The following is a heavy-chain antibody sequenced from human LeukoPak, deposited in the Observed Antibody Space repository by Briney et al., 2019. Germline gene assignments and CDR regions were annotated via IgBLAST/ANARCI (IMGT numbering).Heavy chain of an antibody. CDR1: GFTFSSYE. Sequence: PGGSLRLSCAASGFTFSSYEMNWVRQAPGKGLEWVSYISSSGSTIYYADSVKGRFTISRDNAKNSLHLQMNSLRAEDTAVYYCARDTRVDIVATIGGGFDYWGQGTLVTVSS. V-gene: IGHV3-48*03. D-gene: IGHD5-12*01. CDR2: ISSSGSTI. CDR3: ARDTRVDIVATIGGGFDY. J-gene: IGHJ4*02.